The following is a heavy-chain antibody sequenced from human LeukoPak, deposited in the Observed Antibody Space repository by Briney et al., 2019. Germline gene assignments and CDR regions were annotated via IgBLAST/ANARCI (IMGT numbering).Heavy chain of an antibody. J-gene: IGHJ6*03. CDR2: IHYTGST. Sequence: SSETLSLTCTVSGGSISSYYWSWIRQPPGKGLEWIGYIHYTGSTSYNPSLKSRVTMSVDTSKNQFSLKLSSVTAADTAVYYCARVEEGYGSGRRENYYYYYMDVWGKGTTVTISS. CDR1: GGSISSYY. V-gene: IGHV4-59*01. D-gene: IGHD3-10*01. CDR3: ARVEEGYGSGRRENYYYYYMDV.